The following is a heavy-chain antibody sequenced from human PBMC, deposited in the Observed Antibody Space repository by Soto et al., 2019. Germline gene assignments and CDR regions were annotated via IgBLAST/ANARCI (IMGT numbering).Heavy chain of an antibody. CDR2: IYSSGTT. CDR1: GGSISSGDYY. V-gene: IGHV4-30-4*01. CDR3: ATTFGYSSGWYRFDY. J-gene: IGHJ4*02. Sequence: SETLSLTCTVSGGSISSGDYYWSWIRKPPGKGLEWIGYIYSSGTTYYNPSLKSRVTISVDTSKNQFSLKLTSVTAADTAVYYCATTFGYSSGWYRFDYWGQGTLVTVSS. D-gene: IGHD6-19*01.